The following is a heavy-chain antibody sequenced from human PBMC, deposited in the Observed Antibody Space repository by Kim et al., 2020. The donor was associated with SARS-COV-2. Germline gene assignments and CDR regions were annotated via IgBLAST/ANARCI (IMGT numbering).Heavy chain of an antibody. Sequence: SETLSLTCTVSGGSISSYYWSWIRQPPGKGLEWIGYIYYSGSTNSNPSPKSRVSLSVATSKNKFSLKLSSVTAADTAVYYCAGHPDYDYWSGSRTGGWFDPWGQGTLVTVSS. CDR2: IYYSGST. V-gene: IGHV4-59*08. CDR1: GGSISSYY. CDR3: AGHPDYDYWSGSRTGGWFDP. J-gene: IGHJ5*02. D-gene: IGHD3-3*01.